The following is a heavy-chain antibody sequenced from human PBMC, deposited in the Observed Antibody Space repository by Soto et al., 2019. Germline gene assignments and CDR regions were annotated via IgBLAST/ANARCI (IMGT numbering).Heavy chain of an antibody. Sequence: SETLSLTCTVSGGSISSSSYYWGWIRQPPGKGLEWIGSIYYSGSTYYNPSLKSRVTISVDTSKNQFSLKLSSVTAADTAVYYCARLRPLISSSWYSNWFDPWGQGTLVTVSS. CDR2: IYYSGST. CDR3: ARLRPLISSSWYSNWFDP. J-gene: IGHJ5*02. CDR1: GGSISSSSYY. V-gene: IGHV4-39*01. D-gene: IGHD6-13*01.